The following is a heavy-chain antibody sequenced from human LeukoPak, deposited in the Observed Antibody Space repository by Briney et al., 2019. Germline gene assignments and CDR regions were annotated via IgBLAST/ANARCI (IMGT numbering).Heavy chain of an antibody. D-gene: IGHD6-19*01. J-gene: IGHJ4*02. CDR2: IYYSGST. CDR1: GGSISSGSYY. V-gene: IGHV4-39*07. CDR3: ARVNVAVADAPYYFDY. Sequence: PSETLSLTCTVSGGSISSGSYYWGWIRQPPGKGLEWIGSIYYSGSTYYNPSLKSRVTISVDTSKNQFSLKLSSVTAADTAVYYCARVNVAVADAPYYFDYWGQGTLVTVSS.